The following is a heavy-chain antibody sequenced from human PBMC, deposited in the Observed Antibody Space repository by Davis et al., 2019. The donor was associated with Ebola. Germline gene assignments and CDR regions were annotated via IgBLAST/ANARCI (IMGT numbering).Heavy chain of an antibody. CDR1: GFTFSRYP. J-gene: IGHJ6*02. D-gene: IGHD3-16*01. V-gene: IGHV3-30-3*01. Sequence: GESLKISCAASGFTFSRYPMHWVRQAPGKGLEWVALISYDGSNKYYADSVKGRFTISRENSKNTLYLQMNSLGAEDTAVYYCARDGPLFALGDYYYGMDVWGQGTTVTVSS. CDR2: ISYDGSNK. CDR3: ARDGPLFALGDYYYGMDV.